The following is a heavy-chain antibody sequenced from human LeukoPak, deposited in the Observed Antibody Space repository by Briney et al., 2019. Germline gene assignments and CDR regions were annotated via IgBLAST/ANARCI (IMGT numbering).Heavy chain of an antibody. D-gene: IGHD1-26*01. CDR1: GFTFNNAW. Sequence: GGSLRLSCAASGFTFNNAWMSWVRQAPGKGLEWVSRLNSDGSSTNYADSVKGRFTISRDNAKNTLYLQMNSLRDEDTAVYYCARVPLFIVGANPYWGQGTLVTVSS. CDR2: LNSDGSST. V-gene: IGHV3-74*01. J-gene: IGHJ4*02. CDR3: ARVPLFIVGANPY.